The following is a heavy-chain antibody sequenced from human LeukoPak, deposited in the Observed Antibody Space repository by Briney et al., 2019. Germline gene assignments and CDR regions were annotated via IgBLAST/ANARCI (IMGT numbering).Heavy chain of an antibody. D-gene: IGHD4-17*01. J-gene: IGHJ4*02. V-gene: IGHV3-23*01. CDR1: GFTFSSYG. CDR2: ISGSGGST. CDR3: AKAGYGDYADYFDY. Sequence: GGSLRLSCAASGFTFSSYGMSWVRQAPGKGLEWVSAISGSGGSTHYADSVKGRFTISRDNSKNTLYLQMNSLRAEDTAVYYCAKAGYGDYADYFDYWGQGTLVTVSS.